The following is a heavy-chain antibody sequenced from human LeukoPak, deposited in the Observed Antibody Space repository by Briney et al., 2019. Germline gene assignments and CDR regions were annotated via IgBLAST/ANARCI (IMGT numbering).Heavy chain of an antibody. CDR2: ISYDGSNK. J-gene: IGHJ4*02. CDR3: ARDLYDSSGYSTEIDY. D-gene: IGHD3-22*01. CDR1: GFTFSSYA. V-gene: IGHV3-30*04. Sequence: GGSLRLSCAASGFTFSSYAMHWVRQAPGKGLEWVAVISYDGSNKYYADSVKGRFTISRDNSKSTLYLQMNSLRAEDTAVYYCARDLYDSSGYSTEIDYWGQGTLVTVSS.